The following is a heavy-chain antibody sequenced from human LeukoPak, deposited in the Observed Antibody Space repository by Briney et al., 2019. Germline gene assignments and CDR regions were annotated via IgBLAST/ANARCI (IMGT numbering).Heavy chain of an antibody. CDR2: IYSGGST. D-gene: IGHD3-10*01. CDR1: GFTVSSNY. CDR3: ARWFGEFPFDY. V-gene: IGHV3-53*01. Sequence: GGSLRLSCAASGFTVSSNYMSWVRQAPEKGLEWVSVIYSGGSTYYADSVKGRFTISRDNSKNTLYLQMNSLRAEDTAVYYCARWFGEFPFDYWGQGTLVTVSS. J-gene: IGHJ4*02.